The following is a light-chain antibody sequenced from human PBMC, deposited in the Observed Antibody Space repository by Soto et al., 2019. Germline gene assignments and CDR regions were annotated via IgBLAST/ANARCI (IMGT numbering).Light chain of an antibody. Sequence: QSALTQPASVSGSPGQSITISCTGSSSDVGSYNLVSWYQHHPGKAPKLMIYDVNKRPSGVSYRFSGSRYGNTASLTISGLQAEDEADYYCCSYAGSSTVLFGGGTKLTVL. CDR2: DVN. CDR3: CSYAGSSTVL. J-gene: IGLJ2*01. V-gene: IGLV2-23*02. CDR1: SSDVGSYNL.